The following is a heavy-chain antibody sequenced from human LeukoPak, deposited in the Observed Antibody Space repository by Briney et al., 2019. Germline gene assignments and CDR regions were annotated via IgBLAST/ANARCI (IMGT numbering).Heavy chain of an antibody. CDR1: GYTLTELS. V-gene: IGHV1-24*01. J-gene: IGHJ5*02. D-gene: IGHD5-12*01. CDR3: ATATRGVIVATTTNWFDP. Sequence: ASVKVSFKVSGYTLTELSMHWVRQAPGKGREWMGGFDPEDGETIYAQKFQGRVTMTEDTSTDTAYMELSSLRSEDTAVYYCATATRGVIVATTTNWFDPWGQGTLVTVSS. CDR2: FDPEDGET.